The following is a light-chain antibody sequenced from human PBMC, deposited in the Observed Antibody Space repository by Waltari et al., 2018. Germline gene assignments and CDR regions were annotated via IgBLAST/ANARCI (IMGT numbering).Light chain of an antibody. V-gene: IGKV3-11*01. CDR2: DAS. CDR3: QQRSNWPPVT. J-gene: IGKJ4*01. CDR1: QSVSSY. Sequence: EIVLTQSPATLSLSPGERATLSCRASQSVSSYLAWYQQKPGQAPRLLIYDASNRATGIPARFSGSGSGTDFTLTSSSREPEDFAVYYCQQRSNWPPVTFGGGTKVEIK.